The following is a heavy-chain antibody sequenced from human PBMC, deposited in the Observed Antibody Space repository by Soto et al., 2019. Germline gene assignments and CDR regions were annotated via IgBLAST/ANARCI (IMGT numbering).Heavy chain of an antibody. V-gene: IGHV2-26*01. J-gene: IGHJ4*02. Sequence: QVTLKESGPVLVKPTETLTLTCTVSGFSLSNARMGVSWIRQPPGKALEWLAHIFSNDEKSYNPSLKSRLTISKETSKSQVVLTMTNMDPVDTATYYCARLYSGWYQCYFDYWGQGTLVTVSS. CDR1: GFSLSNARMG. CDR3: ARLYSGWYQCYFDY. D-gene: IGHD6-19*01. CDR2: IFSNDEK.